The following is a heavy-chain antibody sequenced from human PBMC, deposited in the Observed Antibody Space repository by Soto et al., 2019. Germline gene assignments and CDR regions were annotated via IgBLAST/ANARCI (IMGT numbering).Heavy chain of an antibody. D-gene: IGHD6-13*01. CDR2: ISSNGGST. CDR1: GFTFSSYA. J-gene: IGHJ4*02. V-gene: IGHV3-64D*08. Sequence: GGSLRLSCSASGFTFSSYAMHWVRQAPGKGLEYVSAISSNGGSTYYADSVKGRFTISRDNSKNTLYLQMSSLRAEDTAVYYCVKVWRYSSSWYDEDYWGQGTLVTVSS. CDR3: VKVWRYSSSWYDEDY.